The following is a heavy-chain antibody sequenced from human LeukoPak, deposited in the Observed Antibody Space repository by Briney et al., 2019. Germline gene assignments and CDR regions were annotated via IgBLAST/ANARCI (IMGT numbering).Heavy chain of an antibody. J-gene: IGHJ6*03. D-gene: IGHD5-12*01. CDR3: AKDTVKVTTIRRVPHYMDV. CDR2: IRHDGSNK. CDR1: GFTFISYG. V-gene: IGHV3-30*02. Sequence: PGGSLRLSCAASGFTFISYGMHWVRQAPGKGLEWVTFIRHDGSNKYYADSVKGRFIISRDNSKNTLYLQTNSLRAEDTAVYYCAKDTVKVTTIRRVPHYMDVWGKGTTVTISS.